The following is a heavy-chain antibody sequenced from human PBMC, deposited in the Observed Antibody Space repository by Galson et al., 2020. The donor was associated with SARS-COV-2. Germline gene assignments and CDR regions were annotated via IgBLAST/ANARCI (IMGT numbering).Heavy chain of an antibody. V-gene: IGHV3-23*01. CDR1: GFHFSGYA. CDR3: AKDRGDFWSGYYHLFDY. CDR2: ISGSGDNT. D-gene: IGHD3-3*01. J-gene: IGHJ4*02. Sequence: GGSLRLSCAASGFHFSGYALSWVRQAPGKGLEWVSAISGSGDNTVSADSVKGRFTISRDKSKSVMYLQMSSLRAEDTAVYYCAKDRGDFWSGYYHLFDYWGQGTLVTVSS.